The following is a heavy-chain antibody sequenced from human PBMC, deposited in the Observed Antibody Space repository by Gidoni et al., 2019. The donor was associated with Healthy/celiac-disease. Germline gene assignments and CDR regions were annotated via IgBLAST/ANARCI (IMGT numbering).Heavy chain of an antibody. CDR2: IIPIFGTA. CDR3: ARDPYCSSTSCYEPSYYYYGMDV. CDR1: GGTFSSYA. J-gene: IGHJ6*02. Sequence: QVQLVQSGAEVKKPGSSVKVSCKASGGTFSSYAISWVRQAPGQGLEWMGGIIPIFGTANYAQKFQGRVTITADDSTSTAYMELSSLRSEDTAVYYCARDPYCSSTSCYEPSYYYYGMDVWGQGTTVTVSS. V-gene: IGHV1-69*01. D-gene: IGHD2-2*01.